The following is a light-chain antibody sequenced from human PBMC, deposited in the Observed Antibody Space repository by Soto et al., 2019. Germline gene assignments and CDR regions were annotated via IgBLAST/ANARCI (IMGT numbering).Light chain of an antibody. CDR3: QYHSRSPCT. Sequence: DIQLTQSPSSLSASVGDRVTITCRASQGISRYLAWYQQKPGKAPKLLIYDVSSLQSGVPSRFSGSGSGTDFSLIISSLPPEVVAYYCRQYHSRSPCTFGRGTQLEIK. J-gene: IGKJ2*02. CDR1: QGISRY. V-gene: IGKV1-9*01. CDR2: DVS.